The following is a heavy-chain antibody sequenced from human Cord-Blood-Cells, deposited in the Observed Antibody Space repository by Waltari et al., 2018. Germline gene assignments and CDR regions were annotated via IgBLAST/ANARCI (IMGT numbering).Heavy chain of an antibody. CDR1: GGTFSSYA. V-gene: IGHV1-69*01. J-gene: IGHJ6*02. D-gene: IGHD2-15*01. CDR3: ARVEGYCSGGSCYYYYYYGMDV. Sequence: QVQLVQSGAEVKKPGSSVKVSCKASGGTFSSYAISWVRQAPGKGLEWMGGIIPIFGTANYAQKFQGRVTITADESTSTAYMELSSLRSEDTAVYYCARVEGYCSGGSCYYYYYYGMDVWGQGTTVTVSS. CDR2: IIPIFGTA.